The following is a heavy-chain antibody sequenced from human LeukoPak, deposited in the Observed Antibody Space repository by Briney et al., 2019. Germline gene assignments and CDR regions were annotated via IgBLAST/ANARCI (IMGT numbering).Heavy chain of an antibody. J-gene: IGHJ4*02. D-gene: IGHD6-13*01. V-gene: IGHV3-7*01. CDR1: GFTFSNSW. CDR2: IKQDGSEK. CDR3: ARESGGIAAARTFDY. Sequence: GGSLRLSCAGSGFTFSNSWMGWVRQAPGKGLEWVANIKQDGSEKYYVDSVKGRFTISRDNSKNTLYLQMNSLRAEDTAVYYCARESGGIAAARTFDYWGQGTLVTVSS.